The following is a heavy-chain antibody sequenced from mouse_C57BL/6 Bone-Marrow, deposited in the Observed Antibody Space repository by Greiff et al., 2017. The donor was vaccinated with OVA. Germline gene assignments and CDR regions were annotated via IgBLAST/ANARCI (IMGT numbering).Heavy chain of an antibody. J-gene: IGHJ3*01. CDR1: GFTFSSYG. V-gene: IGHV5-6*02. CDR2: ISSGGSYT. CDR3: ARRYDGYYVTGAGAWFAY. D-gene: IGHD2-3*01. Sequence: EVMLVESGGDLVKPGGSLKLSCAASGFTFSSYGVSWVRQTPDKRLEWVATISSGGSYTYYPDSVKGRFTISRDNAKNTLYLQMSSLKSEDTAMYYGARRYDGYYVTGAGAWFAYWGQGALVTVSA.